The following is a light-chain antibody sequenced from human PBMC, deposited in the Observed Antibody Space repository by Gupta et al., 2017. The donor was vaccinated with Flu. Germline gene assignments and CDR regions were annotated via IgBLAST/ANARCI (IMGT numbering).Light chain of an antibody. CDR2: GAA. CDR3: QQYGRSPGT. V-gene: IGKV3-20*01. J-gene: IGKJ3*01. Sequence: DIVLTPSPCTLSLSPGEIATLSCRASQSVGSSLAWYQQKPGQAPSLLIYGAANRDTGIPDRFSGSGAGTNFTLTINRLEPEDFAVYYCQQYGRSPGTFGPGTKVDIK. CDR1: QSVGSS.